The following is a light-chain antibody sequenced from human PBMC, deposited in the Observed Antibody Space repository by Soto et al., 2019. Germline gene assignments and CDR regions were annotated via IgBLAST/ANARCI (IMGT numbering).Light chain of an antibody. CDR2: DAS. CDR3: QQRSNWPLT. Sequence: ETMMTQSPATLSVSPGERATLSCRASQSVNTYLAWYQQKPGQAPRLLIYDASTRATGIPARFSGSGSGTQFTLTISSLEPEDFAVYYCQQRSNWPLTFGGGTKVEIK. J-gene: IGKJ4*01. V-gene: IGKV3-11*01. CDR1: QSVNTY.